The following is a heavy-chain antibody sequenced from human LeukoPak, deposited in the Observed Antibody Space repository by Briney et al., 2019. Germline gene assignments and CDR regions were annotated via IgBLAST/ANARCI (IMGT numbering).Heavy chain of an antibody. CDR1: GFTFSNFW. D-gene: IGHD3-16*01. V-gene: IGHV3-7*01. CDR2: INPDGSTT. Sequence: PGGSLRLSCAASGFTFSNFWMSWVRQAPGKGLEWVAIINPDGSTTGYVDSVKGRFTISRDNAKNSLCLQLHSLRAEDTAVYYCVRDPGWGAFDIWGQGTMVTVSS. J-gene: IGHJ3*02. CDR3: VRDPGWGAFDI.